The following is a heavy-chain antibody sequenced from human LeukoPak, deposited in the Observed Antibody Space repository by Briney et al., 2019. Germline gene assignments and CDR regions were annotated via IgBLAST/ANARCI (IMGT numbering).Heavy chain of an antibody. D-gene: IGHD2-2*01. J-gene: IGHJ5*02. CDR1: GGTFSSYA. V-gene: IGHV1-69*04. CDR2: IIPIFGIA. CDR3: ASQPVASSTNRGWFDP. Sequence: SVKVSCKASGGTFSSYAISWERQAPGQGLEWMGRIIPIFGIANYAQKFQGRVTITADKSTSTAYMELSSLRSEDTAVYYCASQPVASSTNRGWFDPWGQGTLVTVSS.